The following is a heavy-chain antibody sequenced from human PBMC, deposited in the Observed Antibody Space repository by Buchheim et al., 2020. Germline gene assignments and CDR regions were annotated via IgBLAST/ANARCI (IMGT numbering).Heavy chain of an antibody. CDR1: GFTFSSYW. J-gene: IGHJ6*02. CDR2: INSDGSST. Sequence: EVQLVESGGGLVQPGGSLRLSCAASGFTFSSYWMHWVRQAPGKGLVWVSRINSDGSSTSYADSVKGRFTLSRDNAKNTLYLQMNSLRAEDTAVYYCARSGYGSGSYYIGHYYGMDVWGQGTT. V-gene: IGHV3-74*01. D-gene: IGHD3-10*01. CDR3: ARSGYGSGSYYIGHYYGMDV.